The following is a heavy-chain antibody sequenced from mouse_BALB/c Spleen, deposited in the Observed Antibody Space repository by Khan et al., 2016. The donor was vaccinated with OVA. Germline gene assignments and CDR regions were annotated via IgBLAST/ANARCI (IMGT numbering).Heavy chain of an antibody. CDR2: VSTGGHYT. CDR3: ANLAYCDDSGGCAY. CDR1: GFTFSTYG. Sequence: EVELVESGGDVVKPGGSLKLSCAASGFTFSTYGMSWVRQTPDKRLEWVATVSTGGHYTYYPDTVKGRSTITRDNAKNTLYLQMSSLKSEDAAMFYGANLAYCDDSGGCAYWGQGTMVTVSA. J-gene: IGHJ3*01. D-gene: IGHD1-1*01. V-gene: IGHV5-6*01.